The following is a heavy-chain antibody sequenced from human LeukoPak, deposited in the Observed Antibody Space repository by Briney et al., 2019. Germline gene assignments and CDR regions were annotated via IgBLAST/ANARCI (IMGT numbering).Heavy chain of an antibody. CDR2: ISSSSSYI. J-gene: IGHJ4*02. D-gene: IGHD6-13*01. CDR1: GFTFSSYS. CDR3: ARDSAGNDY. V-gene: IGHV3-21*01. Sequence: GGSLRLSCAASGFTFSSYSMNWVRQAPGKGLESVSSISSSSSYIYYADSVKGRFTISRDNAKNSLYLQMNSLRAEDTAMYYCARDSAGNDYWGQGTLVTVSS.